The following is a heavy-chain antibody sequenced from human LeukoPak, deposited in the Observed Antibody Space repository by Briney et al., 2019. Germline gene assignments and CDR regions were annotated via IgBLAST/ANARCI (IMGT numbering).Heavy chain of an antibody. CDR2: INHSGST. V-gene: IGHV4-34*01. CDR1: GGSFSGYY. D-gene: IGHD2-8*02. CDR3: ARDIVLVAASLYYFDY. J-gene: IGHJ4*02. Sequence: PSETLSLTCAVYGGSFSGYYWSWIRQPPGKGLEWIGEINHSGSTNYNPSLKSRVTISVDTSKNQFSLKLSSVTAADTAVYYCARDIVLVAASLYYFDYWGQGTLVTVSS.